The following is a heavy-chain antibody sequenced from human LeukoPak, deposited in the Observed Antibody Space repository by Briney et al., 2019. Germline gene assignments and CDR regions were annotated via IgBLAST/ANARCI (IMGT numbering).Heavy chain of an antibody. CDR2: IRLDGSEK. J-gene: IGHJ4*02. CDR1: GFTFSSYA. Sequence: GGSLRLSCAASGFTFSSYAMSWVRQAPGKGLEWVANIRLDGSEKNYVDSVKGRFTISRDNTKNSLYLQMNSLRAEDTAVFYCARDQYDTWSRRGNFDSWGQGTLVIVSS. D-gene: IGHD3-3*01. V-gene: IGHV3-7*03. CDR3: ARDQYDTWSRRGNFDS.